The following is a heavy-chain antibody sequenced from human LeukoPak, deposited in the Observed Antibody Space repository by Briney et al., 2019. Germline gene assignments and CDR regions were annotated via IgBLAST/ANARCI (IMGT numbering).Heavy chain of an antibody. CDR3: ATDLGVIRRYYYGMDV. CDR2: FDPEDGET. V-gene: IGHV1-24*01. Sequence: PSVKFSCKVSGYTLTELSMHWVRQAPGKGLEYLGGFDPEDGETIYAQKFQGRVTMPEDTSTDTAYMELSSLRSEDTAVYYCATDLGVIRRYYYGMDVWRQGTTVTVSS. D-gene: IGHD3-22*01. CDR1: GYTLTELS. J-gene: IGHJ6*02.